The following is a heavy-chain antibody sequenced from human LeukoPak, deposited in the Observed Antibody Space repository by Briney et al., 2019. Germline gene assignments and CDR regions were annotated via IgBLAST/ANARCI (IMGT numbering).Heavy chain of an antibody. CDR3: AGIRSGYYYYYGMDV. J-gene: IGHJ6*02. Sequence: SVKVSCKASGCTFSSYTISWVRQAPGQGLEWMGRIIPILGIANYAQKFQGRVTITANKSTSTAYMELSSLRSEDTAVYYCAGIRSGYYYYYGMDVWGQGTTVTVSS. CDR2: IIPILGIA. V-gene: IGHV1-69*02. CDR1: GCTFSSYT. D-gene: IGHD3-3*01.